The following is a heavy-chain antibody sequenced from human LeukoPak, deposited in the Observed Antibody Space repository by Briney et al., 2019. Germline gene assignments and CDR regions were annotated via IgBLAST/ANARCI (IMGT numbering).Heavy chain of an antibody. CDR3: ARDAYYYGSGSYSWIDY. CDR1: GFTFSSYA. CDR2: ISYDGSNK. Sequence: GRSLRLSCAASGFTFSSYAMHWVRQAPGKGLEWVAVISYDGSNKYYADSVKGRFTISRDNSKNTLYLQMNSLRAEDTAVYYCARDAYYYGSGSYSWIDYWGQGTLVTVSS. J-gene: IGHJ4*02. V-gene: IGHV3-30-3*01. D-gene: IGHD3-10*01.